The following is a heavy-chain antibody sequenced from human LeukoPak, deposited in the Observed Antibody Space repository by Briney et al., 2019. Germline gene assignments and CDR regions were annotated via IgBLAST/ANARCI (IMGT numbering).Heavy chain of an antibody. CDR2: ISSSSTYI. CDR1: GFTFSNYE. D-gene: IGHD4/OR15-4a*01. J-gene: IGHJ4*02. Sequence: PGGSLRLSCAASGFTFSNYEMNWVRQAPGMGLEWVSSISSSSTYIYYADSVKGRFTISRDNTKNSLYLQMNSLRAEDTAVYYCARFQGAHYWGQGTLATVSS. CDR3: ARFQGAHY. V-gene: IGHV3-21*01.